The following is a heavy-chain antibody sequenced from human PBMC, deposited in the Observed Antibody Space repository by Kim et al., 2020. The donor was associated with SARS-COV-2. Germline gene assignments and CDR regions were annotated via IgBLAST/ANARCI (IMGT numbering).Heavy chain of an antibody. J-gene: IGHJ3*02. Sequence: SPSFQGHVTISADKSISTAYLQWSSLKASDTAMYYCARLGYQTTGDAFDIWGQGTMVTVSS. V-gene: IGHV5-10-1*01. D-gene: IGHD4-4*01. CDR3: ARLGYQTTGDAFDI.